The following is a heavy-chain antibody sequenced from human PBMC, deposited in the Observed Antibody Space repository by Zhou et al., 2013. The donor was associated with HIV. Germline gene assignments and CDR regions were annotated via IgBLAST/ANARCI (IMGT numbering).Heavy chain of an antibody. D-gene: IGHD3-16*01. CDR3: ARVITGGIDY. Sequence: QVQLVQSGTELKKPGSSVKVSCKDSGGTFSSPFSTYAFNWVRQAPGQGLEWMGWISADNGNTNYALKLQGRGTMTTDTSTSTAYMALRSLRSDDTAVYYCARVITGGIDYWGQGTLVTVSS. CDR2: ISADNGNT. V-gene: IGHV1-18*01. J-gene: IGHJ4*02. CDR1: GGTFSSPFSTYA.